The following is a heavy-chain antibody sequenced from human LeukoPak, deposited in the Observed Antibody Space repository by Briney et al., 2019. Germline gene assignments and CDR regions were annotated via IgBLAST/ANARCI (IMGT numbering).Heavy chain of an antibody. CDR3: ARDRWELLSNSYHYCGLDV. D-gene: IGHD2-15*01. CDR1: GFTFSNYW. J-gene: IGHJ6*02. CDR2: IKQDGSDQ. V-gene: IGHV3-7*01. Sequence: GGSLRLSCAASGFTFSNYWMSWVRQAPGKGLEWVANIKQDGSDQYYVDSVKGRFTISRDNAKNSLYLQMNSLRAEDTAVYYCARDRWELLSNSYHYCGLDVWGQGTTVTVSS.